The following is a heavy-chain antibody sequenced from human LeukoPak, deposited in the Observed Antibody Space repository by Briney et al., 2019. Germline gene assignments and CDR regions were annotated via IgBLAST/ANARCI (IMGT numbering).Heavy chain of an antibody. J-gene: IGHJ4*02. D-gene: IGHD2-2*02. CDR1: GFTVSSNY. Sequence: PGGSLRLSCAASGFTVSSNYMSWVRQAPGKGLEWVSVIYSGGSTYYADSVKGRFTISRDNSKNTLYLQMNSLRAEDTAVYYCARDGRFGPAAAIPGTGPDEIDYWGQGTLVTVSS. V-gene: IGHV3-53*01. CDR3: ARDGRFGPAAAIPGTGPDEIDY. CDR2: IYSGGST.